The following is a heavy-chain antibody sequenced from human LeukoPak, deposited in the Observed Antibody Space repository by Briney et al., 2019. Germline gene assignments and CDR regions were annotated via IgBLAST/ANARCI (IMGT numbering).Heavy chain of an antibody. D-gene: IGHD6-13*01. J-gene: IGHJ4*02. Sequence: PGGSLRLSCAASGFTFSSYSMNWVRQAPGKGLEWVSSISSSSSYIYYADSVKGRFTISRDNAKNSLYLQMNSLRAEDTAVYYCARDDGVIAAAGPFDYWGQGTLVTVSS. V-gene: IGHV3-21*01. CDR3: ARDDGVIAAAGPFDY. CDR1: GFTFSSYS. CDR2: ISSSSSYI.